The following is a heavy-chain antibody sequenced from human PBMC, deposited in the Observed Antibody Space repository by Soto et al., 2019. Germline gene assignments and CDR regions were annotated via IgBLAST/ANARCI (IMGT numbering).Heavy chain of an antibody. CDR3: AKSYYYDSSGYTYFDY. V-gene: IGHV3-9*01. D-gene: IGHD3-22*01. CDR2: ISWNSGSI. CDR1: GFTFDDYA. J-gene: IGHJ4*02. Sequence: EVQLVESGGGLVQHGRSLRLSRAASGFTFDDYAMHWVRQAPGKGLEWVSGISWNSGSIGYADSVKGRFTISRDNAKNSLYLQMNSLRAEDTALYYCAKSYYYDSSGYTYFDYWGQGTLVTVSS.